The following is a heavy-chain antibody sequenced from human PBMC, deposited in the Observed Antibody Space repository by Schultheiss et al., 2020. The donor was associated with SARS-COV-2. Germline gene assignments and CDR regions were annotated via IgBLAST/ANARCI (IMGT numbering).Heavy chain of an antibody. D-gene: IGHD6-19*01. CDR1: GFTFSSYG. J-gene: IGHJ2*01. V-gene: IGHV3-30*18. CDR3: AKDLIGSGWQYWYFDL. CDR2: ISYDGSNK. Sequence: GGSLRLSCAASGFTFSSYGMSWVRQAPGKGLEWVAVISYDGSNKYYADSVKGRFTISRDNSKNTLYLQMNSLRAEDTAVYYCAKDLIGSGWQYWYFDLWGRGTLVTVSS.